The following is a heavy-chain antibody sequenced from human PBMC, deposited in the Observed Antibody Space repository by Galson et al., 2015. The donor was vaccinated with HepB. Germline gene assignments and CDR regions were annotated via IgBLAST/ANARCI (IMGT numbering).Heavy chain of an antibody. D-gene: IGHD6-19*01. Sequence: SLRLSCAASGFTFGDYAMSWFRQAPGKGLEWVGFIRSKAYGGTTEYAASVKGRFTISRDDSKSIAYLQMNSLKTEDTAVYYCTRAPSTWLVPQSDYWGQGTLVTVSS. CDR3: TRAPSTWLVPQSDY. CDR2: IRSKAYGGTT. CDR1: GFTFGDYA. V-gene: IGHV3-49*03. J-gene: IGHJ4*02.